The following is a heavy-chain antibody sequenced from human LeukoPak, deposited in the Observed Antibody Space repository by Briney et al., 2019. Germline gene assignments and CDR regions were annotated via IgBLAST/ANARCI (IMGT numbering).Heavy chain of an antibody. D-gene: IGHD3-3*01. CDR2: ISYDGSNK. J-gene: IGHJ5*02. CDR1: GFTFSSYA. CDR3: ARGRRFLEWLGWFDP. Sequence: GGSLRLSCAASGFTFSSYAMHWVRQAPGKGLEGVAVISYDGSNKYYADSVKGRFTISRDNSKNTLYLQMNSLRAEDTAVYYCARGRRFLEWLGWFDPWGQGTLVTVSS. V-gene: IGHV3-30*04.